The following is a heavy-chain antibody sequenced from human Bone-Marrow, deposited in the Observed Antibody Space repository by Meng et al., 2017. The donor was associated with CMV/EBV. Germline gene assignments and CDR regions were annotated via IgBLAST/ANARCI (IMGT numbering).Heavy chain of an antibody. D-gene: IGHD5-12*01. CDR2: IYYKGNT. Sequence: SENLSLTCSVSGGSVSTGSYYWNWIRQPPGQGLEWIGYIYYKGNTNYNPPLKSRVTITLDTSKNQFRLQLTSVTAADSAIYYCAREYLVATIFLDVWSQGTTVTASS. V-gene: IGHV4-61*01. CDR1: GGSVSTGSYY. J-gene: IGHJ6*02. CDR3: AREYLVATIFLDV.